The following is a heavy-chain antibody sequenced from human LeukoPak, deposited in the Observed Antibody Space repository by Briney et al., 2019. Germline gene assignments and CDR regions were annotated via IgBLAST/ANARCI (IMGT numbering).Heavy chain of an antibody. CDR1: GFTFRSYA. Sequence: GGSLRLSCGASGFTFRSYAMHWVRQAPGKGLEWVAVISYDGNHQHYADSVKGRFTISRDNSMTAVYLQMNSLKAEDTAVYYCARDSSLDWNGLGVHWGQGALVIVSS. D-gene: IGHD1-1*01. CDR2: ISYDGNHQ. J-gene: IGHJ1*01. CDR3: ARDSSLDWNGLGVH. V-gene: IGHV3-30*04.